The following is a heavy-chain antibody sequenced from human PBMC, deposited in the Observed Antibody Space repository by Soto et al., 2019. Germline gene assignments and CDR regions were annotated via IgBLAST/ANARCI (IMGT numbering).Heavy chain of an antibody. CDR1: GFTFSSYA. CDR2: ISGSGGST. V-gene: IGHV3-23*01. J-gene: IGHJ5*02. Sequence: GGSLRLSCAASGFTFSSYAMSWVRQAPGKGLEWVSAISGSGGSTYYADSVKGRFTTSRDNSKNTLYLQMNSLRAEDTAVYYCAKEYYYDSSGYYYVPWFDPWGQGTLVTVSS. D-gene: IGHD3-22*01. CDR3: AKEYYYDSSGYYYVPWFDP.